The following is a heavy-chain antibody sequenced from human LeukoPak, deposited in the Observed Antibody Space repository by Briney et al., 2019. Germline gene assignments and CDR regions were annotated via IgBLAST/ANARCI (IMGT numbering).Heavy chain of an antibody. CDR1: GFTFSSYA. Sequence: PGGSLRLSCAASGFTFSSYAMHWVRQAPGKGLEWVAVISYDGSNKYYADSVKGRFTISRDSAKNTLFLQINSLRAEDTAVYYCARTGGWLSNFDFWGQGSLVTVSS. CDR3: ARTGGWLSNFDF. J-gene: IGHJ4*02. V-gene: IGHV3-30-3*01. D-gene: IGHD5-24*01. CDR2: ISYDGSNK.